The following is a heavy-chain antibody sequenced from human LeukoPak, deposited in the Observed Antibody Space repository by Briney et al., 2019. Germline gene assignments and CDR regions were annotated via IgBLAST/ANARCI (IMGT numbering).Heavy chain of an antibody. J-gene: IGHJ5*02. Sequence: GGSLRLSCAASGFTFSSYSMNWVRQAPGKGLESVSSISTSSSYINYADSVKGRFTISRDNAKNSLYLQMNSLRGEDTAVYYCARGITAAGTNWFDPWGQGTLVTVSS. CDR2: ISTSSSYI. CDR3: ARGITAAGTNWFDP. CDR1: GFTFSSYS. D-gene: IGHD6-13*01. V-gene: IGHV3-21*01.